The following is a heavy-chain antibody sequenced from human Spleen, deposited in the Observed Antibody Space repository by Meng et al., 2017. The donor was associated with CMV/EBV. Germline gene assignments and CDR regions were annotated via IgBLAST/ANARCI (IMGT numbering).Heavy chain of an antibody. CDR3: ARQEDYDSSGYYYPY. Sequence: GESLKISCKGSGYIFTSFWIGWVRQMPGKGLEWMGIIYPGDSDTRYSPSFQGQVTISADKSINTAYLQWSSLKASDTAMYYCARQEDYDSSGYYYPYWGQGTLVTVSS. D-gene: IGHD3-22*01. CDR1: GYIFTSFW. J-gene: IGHJ4*02. V-gene: IGHV5-51*01. CDR2: IYPGDSDT.